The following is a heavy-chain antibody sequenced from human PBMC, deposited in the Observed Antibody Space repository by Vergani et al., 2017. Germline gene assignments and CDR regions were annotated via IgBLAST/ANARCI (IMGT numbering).Heavy chain of an antibody. CDR3: TRDSPIPRNKQQLALDGMDV. Sequence: EVQLVESGGGLVQPGRSLRLSCTASGFTFGDYAMSWVRQAPGKRLEWVGFIRSKAYGGTTEYAASVKGRFTISRDDSKSIAYLQMNSLKTEDTAVYYCTRDSPIPRNKQQLALDGMDVWGQGTTVTVSS. V-gene: IGHV3-49*04. J-gene: IGHJ6*02. CDR1: GFTFGDYA. D-gene: IGHD6-13*01. CDR2: IRSKAYGGTT.